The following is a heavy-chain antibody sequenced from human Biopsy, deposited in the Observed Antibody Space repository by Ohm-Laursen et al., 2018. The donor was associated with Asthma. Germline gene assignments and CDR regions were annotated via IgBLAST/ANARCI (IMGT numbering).Heavy chain of an antibody. CDR3: AKAERYFDWYRFDP. CDR1: GFTFSSYA. CDR2: ISGSGGST. D-gene: IGHD3-9*01. J-gene: IGHJ5*02. V-gene: IGHV3-23*01. Sequence: GSLRLSCAASGFTFSSYAMHWVRQAPGKGLEWVSAISGSGGSTYYADSVKGRFTISRDNSKNTLYLQMNSLRAEDTAVYYCAKAERYFDWYRFDPWGQGTLVTVSS.